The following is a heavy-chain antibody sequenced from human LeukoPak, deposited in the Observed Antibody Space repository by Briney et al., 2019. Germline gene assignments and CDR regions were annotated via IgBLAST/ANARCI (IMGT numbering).Heavy chain of an antibody. CDR3: TRDRMAQGWFDP. CDR1: GFTFSSYE. V-gene: IGHV3-48*03. Sequence: GGSLRLSCAASGFTFSSYEMNWVRRAPGKGLEWVSYISSSGSTIYYADSVKGRFTISRDNAKNSLYLQMNSLRAEDTAVYYCTRDRMAQGWFDPWGQGTLVTVSS. D-gene: IGHD5-24*01. CDR2: ISSSGSTI. J-gene: IGHJ5*02.